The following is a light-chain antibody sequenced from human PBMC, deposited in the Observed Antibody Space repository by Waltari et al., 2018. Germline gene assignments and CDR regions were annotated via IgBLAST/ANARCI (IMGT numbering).Light chain of an antibody. CDR3: QSADISSSYRV. CDR1: ALPKPY. V-gene: IGLV3-25*03. CDR2: KDT. Sequence: SHDLTQPPSVSVSPGQTARLTCSGDALPKPYASWFQKKPGQAPVLVLYKDTERPSGIPERFSGSSSGTTVTLTISGVQADDEADYYCQSADISSSYRVFGGGTKLSVL. J-gene: IGLJ3*02.